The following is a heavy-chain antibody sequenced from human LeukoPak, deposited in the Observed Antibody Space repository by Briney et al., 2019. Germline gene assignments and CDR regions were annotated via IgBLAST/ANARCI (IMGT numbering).Heavy chain of an antibody. CDR2: IYYSGST. CDR3: ASLYYYYGMDV. V-gene: IGHV4-59*08. D-gene: IGHD2-15*01. CDR1: GGSISSYY. J-gene: IGHJ6*02. Sequence: SETLSLTCTVSGGSISSYYWSWIRQPPGKGLEWIGYIYYSGSTNYNPSLKSRVTILVDTSKNQFSLKLSSVTAADTAVYYCASLYYYYGMDVWGQGTTVTVSS.